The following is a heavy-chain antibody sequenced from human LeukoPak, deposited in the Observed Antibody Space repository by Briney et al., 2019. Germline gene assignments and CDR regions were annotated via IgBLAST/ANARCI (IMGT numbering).Heavy chain of an antibody. CDR3: ATYTNWVAGDV. D-gene: IGHD1-1*01. CDR2: ISYDGSNR. J-gene: IGHJ6*02. V-gene: IGHV3-30*03. Sequence: GGSLRLSCVASGFTFSNYGVHWVRQAPGKGLEWVAVISYDGSNRQYSDSVRGRFTISRDNLKSILYLQMNSLRAEDTAVYYCATYTNWVAGDVWGQGTSVSVSS. CDR1: GFTFSNYG.